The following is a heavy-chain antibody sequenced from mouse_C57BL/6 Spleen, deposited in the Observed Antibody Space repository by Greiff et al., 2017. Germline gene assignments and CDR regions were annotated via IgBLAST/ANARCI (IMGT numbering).Heavy chain of an antibody. D-gene: IGHD1-1*01. CDR1: GYTFTSYW. CDR3: ARSYITTVAATDYFDY. Sequence: QVQLQQPGTELVKPGASVKLSCKASGYTFTSYWMHWVKQRPGQGLEWIGNINPSNGGTNYNEKFKSKATLTVDKSSSTAYMQLSSLTSEDSAVYYCARSYITTVAATDYFDYWGQGTTLTVSS. J-gene: IGHJ2*01. CDR2: INPSNGGT. V-gene: IGHV1-53*01.